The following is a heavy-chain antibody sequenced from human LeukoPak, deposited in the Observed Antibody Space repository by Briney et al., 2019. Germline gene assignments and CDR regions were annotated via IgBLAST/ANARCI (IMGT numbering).Heavy chain of an antibody. V-gene: IGHV1-46*01. Sequence: ASVKVSCKASGYTFTSYYMHWVRQAPGQGLEWMGIINPSGGSTSYARKFQGRVTMTRDMSTSTVYMELSSRRSEDTAVYYCARDRGYCSSTSCYSPLNWFDPWGQGTLVTVSS. CDR2: INPSGGST. D-gene: IGHD2-2*02. J-gene: IGHJ5*02. CDR3: ARDRGYCSSTSCYSPLNWFDP. CDR1: GYTFTSYY.